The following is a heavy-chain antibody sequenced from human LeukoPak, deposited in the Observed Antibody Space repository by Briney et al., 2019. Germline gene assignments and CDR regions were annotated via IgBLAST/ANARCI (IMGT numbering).Heavy chain of an antibody. J-gene: IGHJ4*02. Sequence: GRSLRLSCAASGFTFSSYGMHWVRQAPGRGLEWVAVIWYDGSNKYYADSVKGRFTISRDNSKNTLYLQMNSLRAEDTAVYYCAREAGYAYYFDYWGQGTLVTVSS. CDR1: GFTFSSYG. D-gene: IGHD1-1*01. CDR2: IWYDGSNK. V-gene: IGHV3-33*08. CDR3: AREAGYAYYFDY.